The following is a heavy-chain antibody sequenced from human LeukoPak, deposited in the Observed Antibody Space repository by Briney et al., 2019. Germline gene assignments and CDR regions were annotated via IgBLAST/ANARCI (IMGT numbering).Heavy chain of an antibody. CDR1: GFTFSKYW. J-gene: IGHJ4*02. CDR3: ATKQWLAPPPDS. D-gene: IGHD6-19*01. CDR2: INTDVSVT. V-gene: IGHV3-74*01. Sequence: SLRLSCAASGFTFSKYWMLWVRQAPGKGLESVSRINTDVSVTTYADSVKGRFTVSRDNADNTMFLQMNSVRDEDTAVYYCATKQWLAPPPDSWGQGTPVTVSS.